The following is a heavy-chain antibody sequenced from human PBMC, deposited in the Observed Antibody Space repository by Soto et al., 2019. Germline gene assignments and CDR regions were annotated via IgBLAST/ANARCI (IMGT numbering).Heavy chain of an antibody. CDR2: FDPEDGET. CDR1: GYTLTELS. Sequence: ASVKVSCKVSGYTLTELSMHWVRQAPGKGLEWMGGFDPEDGETIYAQKFQGRVTMTEDTSTDTAYMELSSLRSEDTAVYYCATTIYYDSSGYYSFDSWGQGTLVTVSS. D-gene: IGHD3-22*01. J-gene: IGHJ4*02. V-gene: IGHV1-24*01. CDR3: ATTIYYDSSGYYSFDS.